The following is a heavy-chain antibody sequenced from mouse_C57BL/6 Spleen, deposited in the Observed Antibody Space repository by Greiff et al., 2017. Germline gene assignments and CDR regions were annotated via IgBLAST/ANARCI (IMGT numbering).Heavy chain of an antibody. V-gene: IGHV5-17*01. Sequence: EVKVEESGGGLVKPGGSLKLSCAASGFTFSDYGMHWVRQAPEKGLEWVAYISSGSSTIYYADTVKGRFTISRDNAKNTLFLQLTSLRSEDTAMYYCARPGLGYFDYWGQGTTLTVSS. CDR3: ARPGLGYFDY. J-gene: IGHJ2*01. D-gene: IGHD2-4*01. CDR1: GFTFSDYG. CDR2: ISSGSSTI.